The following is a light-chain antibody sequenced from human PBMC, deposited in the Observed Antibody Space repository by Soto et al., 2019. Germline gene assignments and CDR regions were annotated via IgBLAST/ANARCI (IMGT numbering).Light chain of an antibody. CDR1: QSVSSNY. J-gene: IGKJ1*01. Sequence: EIVLTQSPGTLSLSPGETTTLSCRASQSVSSNYLVWYQQKPGQAPRLLMSGASSRAPGIPDRFSGRGSGTDFTLTISRLEPEDFATYYCQHFNSYPWTFGQGTKVDIK. CDR2: GAS. CDR3: QHFNSYPWT. V-gene: IGKV3-20*01.